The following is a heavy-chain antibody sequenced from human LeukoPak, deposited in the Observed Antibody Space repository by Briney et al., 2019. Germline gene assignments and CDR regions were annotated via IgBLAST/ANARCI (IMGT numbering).Heavy chain of an antibody. V-gene: IGHV1-69*13. Sequence: SVKVSCKASGGTFSSYAISWVRQAPGQGLEWMGGIIPIFGTTNYAQMFQGRVTITADEFTSTAYMELSSLRSEDTAVYYCARGGYYYDSSGYSHLPDYWGQGTLVTVSA. CDR3: ARGGYYYDSSGYSHLPDY. CDR1: GGTFSSYA. CDR2: IIPIFGTT. J-gene: IGHJ4*02. D-gene: IGHD3-22*01.